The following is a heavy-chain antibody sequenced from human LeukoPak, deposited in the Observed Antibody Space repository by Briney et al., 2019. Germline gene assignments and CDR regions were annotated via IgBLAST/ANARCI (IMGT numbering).Heavy chain of an antibody. CDR1: GYTFTSYY. CDR3: ARSYGSGSFYYSFDF. CDR2: INPSDDST. D-gene: IGHD3-10*01. V-gene: IGHV1-46*01. Sequence: ASVKVSCKASGYTFTSYYMHWVRQAPGQGLEWMGIINPSDDSTNYAQKFQGRVTMTRDTSTTTVYMELSSTRSEDTAVYYCARSYGSGSFYYSFDFRGPGTLVIVSS. J-gene: IGHJ4*02.